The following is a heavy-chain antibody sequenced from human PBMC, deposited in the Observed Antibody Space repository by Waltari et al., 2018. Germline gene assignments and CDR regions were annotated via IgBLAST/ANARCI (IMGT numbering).Heavy chain of an antibody. CDR2: IYYSGST. V-gene: IGHV4-59*01. CDR3: AREGLLLWSPGGGWFDP. CDR1: GGSISRYS. Sequence: QVQLQESGPGLVKPSETLSLTCTVSGGSISRYSCRWIRQPPGKGLEWIVYIYYSGSTNYNPSLKSRVTISVDTSKNQFSLKLSSVTAADTAVYYCAREGLLLWSPGGGWFDPWGQGTLVTVSS. J-gene: IGHJ5*02. D-gene: IGHD3-10*01.